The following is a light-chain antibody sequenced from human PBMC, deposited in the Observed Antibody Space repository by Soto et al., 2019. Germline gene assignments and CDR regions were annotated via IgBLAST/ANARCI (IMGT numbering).Light chain of an antibody. J-gene: IGKJ3*01. CDR1: QTVCGY. Sequence: EMVLTQSPATLSLSPGERATPSCRVSQTVCGYVAWYHQKPGQAPRLLIYDASTRATGIPARFSGSGSGTDYPLTIRSLEPEDFAVYYCQQRSQCPFTCRADTKVDIK. CDR2: DAS. V-gene: IGKV3-11*01. CDR3: QQRSQCPFT.